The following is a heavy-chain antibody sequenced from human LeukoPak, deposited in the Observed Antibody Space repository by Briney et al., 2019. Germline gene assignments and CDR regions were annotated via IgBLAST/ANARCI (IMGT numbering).Heavy chain of an antibody. D-gene: IGHD3-22*01. Sequence: GGSLRLSCTASGFTFGDYAMSWFRQAPGKGLEWVGFIRSKAYGGTTEYAASVKGRFTISRDDSKSIAYLQMNSLKTEDTAVYYCTRAGYYDSSGCYPHDAFDIWGQGTMVTVSS. CDR3: TRAGYYDSSGCYPHDAFDI. V-gene: IGHV3-49*03. CDR2: IRSKAYGGTT. J-gene: IGHJ3*02. CDR1: GFTFGDYA.